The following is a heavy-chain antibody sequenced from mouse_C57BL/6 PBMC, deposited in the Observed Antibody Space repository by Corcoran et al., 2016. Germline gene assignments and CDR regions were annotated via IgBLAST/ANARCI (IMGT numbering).Heavy chain of an antibody. CDR1: GYAFSSYW. J-gene: IGHJ2*01. CDR3: ARSGGNYRFDY. V-gene: IGHV1-80*01. Sequence: QVQLQQSGAELVKPGASVKISCKASGYAFSSYWMNWVKQRPGKGLEWIGQIYPGDGDTNYNGKFKGKATLTADKSSSTAYMQLSSLTSEDSAFYFCARSGGNYRFDYWGQGTTLTVSS. CDR2: IYPGDGDT. D-gene: IGHD2-1*01.